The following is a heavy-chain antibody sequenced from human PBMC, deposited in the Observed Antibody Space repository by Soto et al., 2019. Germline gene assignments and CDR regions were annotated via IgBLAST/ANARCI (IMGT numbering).Heavy chain of an antibody. CDR1: GFTFSDYW. V-gene: IGHV3-7*04. Sequence: GGSLRLSCAASGFTFSDYWMSWVRQTPGKGLEWVGNIHLDGSEKYYAGFVKGRFTFSRDNVKNSLYLQMNSLKPEDTGVYYCARDVPKGYNYSVALFDYWGQGSSVTGSS. CDR3: ARDVPKGYNYSVALFDY. J-gene: IGHJ4*02. D-gene: IGHD5-18*01. CDR2: IHLDGSEK.